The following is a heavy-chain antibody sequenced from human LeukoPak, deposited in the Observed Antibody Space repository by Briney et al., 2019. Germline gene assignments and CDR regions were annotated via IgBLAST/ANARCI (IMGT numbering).Heavy chain of an antibody. D-gene: IGHD4-17*01. CDR1: GFTFSSYS. V-gene: IGHV3-21*01. J-gene: IGHJ6*03. Sequence: NPGGSLRLSCAVSGFTFSSYSMNWVRQAPGKGLEWVSSISSSSSYIYYADSVKGRFTISRDNAKNSLYLQMNSLRAEDTAVYYCARDPTTTTDIYYYYMDVWGKGTTVTVSS. CDR3: ARDPTTTTDIYYYYMDV. CDR2: ISSSSSYI.